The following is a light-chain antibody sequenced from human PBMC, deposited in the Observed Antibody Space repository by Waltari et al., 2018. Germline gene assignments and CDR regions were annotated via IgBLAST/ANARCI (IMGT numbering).Light chain of an antibody. CDR1: QSISSW. CDR3: QQYYSTPT. J-gene: IGKJ2*01. V-gene: IGKV1-5*03. CDR2: KAS. Sequence: DIQMTQSPSTLSASVGDRVTITCRASQSISSWLAWYQQKPGKAPKLLIYKASSLESGVPSRFSGSGSGTEFTLTISSLQPDDFATYYCQQYYSTPTFGQGTKLEIK.